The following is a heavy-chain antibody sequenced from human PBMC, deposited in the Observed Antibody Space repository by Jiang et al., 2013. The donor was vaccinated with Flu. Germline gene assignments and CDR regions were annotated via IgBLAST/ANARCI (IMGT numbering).Heavy chain of an antibody. Sequence: LVESGAEVKKPGASVKVSCKASGYTFTSYYMHWVRQAPGQGLEWMGIINPSGGSTSYAQKFQGRVTMTRDTSTSTVYMELSSLRSEDTAVYYCARERSMRFGDHDAFDIWGQGTMVTVSS. J-gene: IGHJ3*02. D-gene: IGHD3-10*01. CDR1: GYTFTSYY. V-gene: IGHV1-46*01. CDR2: INPSGGST. CDR3: ARERSMRFGDHDAFDI.